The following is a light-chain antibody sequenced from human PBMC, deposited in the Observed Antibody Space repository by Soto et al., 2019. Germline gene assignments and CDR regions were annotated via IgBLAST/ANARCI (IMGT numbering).Light chain of an antibody. CDR2: GAS. Sequence: EIVMTQSPATLSVYPGERATLSCRASQSVSSKLAWYQQKPGQAPRLLIYGASTRATGIPARFSGSGSGTDFTLTISRLEPDDFAVYYCQQYCSSPLWAFGQGTKVDIK. J-gene: IGKJ1*01. CDR3: QQYCSSPLWA. V-gene: IGKV3-20*01. CDR1: QSVSSK.